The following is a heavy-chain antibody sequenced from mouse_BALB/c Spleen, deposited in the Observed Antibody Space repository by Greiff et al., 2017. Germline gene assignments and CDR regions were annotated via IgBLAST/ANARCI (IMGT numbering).Heavy chain of an antibody. D-gene: IGHD1-1*01. CDR2: IYPGSGNT. CDR1: GYTFTDYY. V-gene: IGHV1-77*01. J-gene: IGHJ4*01. Sequence: LVESGAELARPGASVKLSCKASGYTFTDYYINWVKQRTGQGLEWIGEIYPGSGNTYYNEKFKGKATLTADKSSSTAYMQLSSLTSEDSAVYFCATIYYYGSSYHYYAMDYWGQGTSVTVSS. CDR3: ATIYYYGSSYHYYAMDY.